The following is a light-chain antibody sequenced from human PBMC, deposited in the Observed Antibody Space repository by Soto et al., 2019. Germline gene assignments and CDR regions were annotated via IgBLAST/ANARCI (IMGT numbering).Light chain of an antibody. CDR3: QQYGSSGT. Sequence: IVYTQSPTTLSLSPGERATLSCRASQSVSRYLAWYQQKPGQAPRLLIYDASYRATGIPARFSGSGSGTDFTLTISDVQPEDFAVYYCQQYGSSGTFGQGTKVDI. V-gene: IGKV3-11*01. CDR2: DAS. CDR1: QSVSRY. J-gene: IGKJ1*01.